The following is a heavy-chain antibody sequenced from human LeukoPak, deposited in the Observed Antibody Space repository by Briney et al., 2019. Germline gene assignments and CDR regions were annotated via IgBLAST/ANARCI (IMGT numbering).Heavy chain of an antibody. D-gene: IGHD2-15*01. CDR3: ARQRSIGYCSGGSCYSGPSYYYGMDV. V-gene: IGHV4-34*01. Sequence: SETLSLTCAVYGGSFSGYYWSWIRQPPGKGLEWIGEINHSGSTNYNPSLKSRVTISVDTSKNQFPLKLSSVTAADTAVYYCARQRSIGYCSGGSCYSGPSYYYGMDVWGQGTTVTVSS. J-gene: IGHJ6*02. CDR2: INHSGST. CDR1: GGSFSGYY.